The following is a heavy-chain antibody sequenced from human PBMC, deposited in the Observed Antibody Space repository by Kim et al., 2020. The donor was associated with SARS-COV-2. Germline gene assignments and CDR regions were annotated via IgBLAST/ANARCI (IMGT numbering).Heavy chain of an antibody. CDR2: TRNKANSYTT. CDR3: ARDGGGGCLDY. D-gene: IGHD3-16*01. V-gene: IGHV3-72*01. J-gene: IGHJ4*02. Sequence: GGSLRLSCAVSGFTFSDHYMDWVRQAPGKGLEWVGRTRNKANSYTTEYAASVKGRFTISRDDSKNSLYLQMNSLKTEDTAVYYCARDGGGGCLDYWGQGTLVTVSS. CDR1: GFTFSDHY.